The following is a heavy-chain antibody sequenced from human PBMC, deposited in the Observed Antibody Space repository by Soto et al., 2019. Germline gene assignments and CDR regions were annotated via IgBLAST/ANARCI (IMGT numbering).Heavy chain of an antibody. CDR2: MYNTGST. CDR3: ARDLCCYCGTDRYLLDV. J-gene: IGHJ6*02. Sequence: TLSLNRFISNADIGGDYRRSTPAPPRKGLEWIGYMYNTGSTVYNPSFKSRVTISVDTSKNQFSLKLNSVTAADTAVYYCARDLCCYCGTDRYLLDVCGQGTTVPVS. V-gene: IGHV4-59*01. D-gene: IGHD2-21*02. CDR1: NADIGGDY.